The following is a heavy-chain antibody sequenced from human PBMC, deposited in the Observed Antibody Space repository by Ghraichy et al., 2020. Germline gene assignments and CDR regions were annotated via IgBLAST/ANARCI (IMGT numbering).Heavy chain of an antibody. V-gene: IGHV4-30-2*01. D-gene: IGHD2-2*01. Sequence: LSLTCAVSGGSISSGGYSWSWIRQPPGKGLEWIGYIYHSGSTYYNPSLKSRVTISVDRSKNQFSLKLSSVTAADTAVYYCARVYCSSTSCFTYWYFDLWGRGTLVTVSS. CDR1: GGSISSGGYS. CDR2: IYHSGST. CDR3: ARVYCSSTSCFTYWYFDL. J-gene: IGHJ2*01.